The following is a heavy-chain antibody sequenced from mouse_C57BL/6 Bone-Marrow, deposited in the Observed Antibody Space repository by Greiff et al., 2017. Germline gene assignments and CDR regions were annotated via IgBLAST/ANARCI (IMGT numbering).Heavy chain of an antibody. CDR2: IYPRSGNT. Sequence: QVQLQQSGAELARPGASVKLSCKASGYTFTSYGISWVKQRTGQGLEWIGEIYPRSGNTYYNEKFKGKATLTADKSSSTAYMELRRLTAEDSAVYCCARRHYDGYYEYWGQGTTLTVSS. CDR1: GYTFTSYG. CDR3: ARRHYDGYYEY. J-gene: IGHJ2*01. D-gene: IGHD2-3*01. V-gene: IGHV1-81*01.